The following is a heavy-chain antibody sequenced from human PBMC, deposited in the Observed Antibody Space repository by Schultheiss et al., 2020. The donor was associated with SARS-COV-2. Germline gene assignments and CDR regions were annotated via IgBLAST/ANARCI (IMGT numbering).Heavy chain of an antibody. D-gene: IGHD3-22*01. Sequence: GGSLRLSCAASGFTFSSYAMSWVRQAPGKGLEWVSSISSSSSYIYYADSVKGRFTISRDNAKNSLYLQMNSLRAEDTAVYYCARDVDSSGYLFDYWGQGTLVTVSS. CDR2: ISSSSSYI. CDR1: GFTFSSYA. V-gene: IGHV3-21*01. J-gene: IGHJ4*02. CDR3: ARDVDSSGYLFDY.